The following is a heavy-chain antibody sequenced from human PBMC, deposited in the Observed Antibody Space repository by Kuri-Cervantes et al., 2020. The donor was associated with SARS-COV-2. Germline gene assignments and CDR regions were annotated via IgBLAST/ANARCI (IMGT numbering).Heavy chain of an antibody. CDR3: AGDQGGGFCSGGTCRDYYYFMDV. J-gene: IGHJ6*03. Sequence: SVKVSCKASGGSFSNYAISWVRQAPGQGLEWMGGIVPMIGTAKYAQKFEGRVTITADESTSTGYMELSSLRSEDTAVYYCAGDQGGGFCSGGTCRDYYYFMDVWGKGTTVTVSS. CDR1: GGSFSNYA. CDR2: IVPMIGTA. V-gene: IGHV1-69*13. D-gene: IGHD2-15*01.